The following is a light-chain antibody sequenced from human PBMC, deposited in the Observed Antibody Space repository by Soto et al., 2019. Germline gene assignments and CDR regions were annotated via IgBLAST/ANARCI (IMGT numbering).Light chain of an antibody. CDR2: GAS. V-gene: IGKV1-9*01. CDR1: QGISNF. Sequence: DIQLTQSPSFLSASVGDRVSITCRASQGISNFLAWHQQKPGKAPKLLIYGASTLQSGVPSRFSGSGSGTEFTLTITSLQPEDFATYYCQQLNSHPRTFGGGTEVEIK. CDR3: QQLNSHPRT. J-gene: IGKJ4*01.